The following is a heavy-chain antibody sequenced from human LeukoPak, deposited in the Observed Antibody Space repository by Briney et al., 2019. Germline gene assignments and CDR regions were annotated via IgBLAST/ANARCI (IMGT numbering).Heavy chain of an antibody. D-gene: IGHD6-13*01. J-gene: IGHJ4*02. V-gene: IGHV4-59*08. CDR2: IYSSGST. Sequence: ASETLSLTCTVSGGSISSYYWSWIRQPPGKGLEWIGYIYSSGSTNYNPSLESRVTISEDTSKNQFSLKLRSVTAADTAIYYCARRSWYVDYWGQGTLVTVSS. CDR1: GGSISSYY. CDR3: ARRSWYVDY.